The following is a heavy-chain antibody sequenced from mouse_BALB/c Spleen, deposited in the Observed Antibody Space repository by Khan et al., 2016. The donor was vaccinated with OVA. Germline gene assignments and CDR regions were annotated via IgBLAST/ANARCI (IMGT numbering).Heavy chain of an antibody. D-gene: IGHD1-1*01. Sequence: SGPELVKPGASVKVSCKASGYSFTDFNMFWVKQSHGKSLEWIGYIDPYSGGNIYNQRFKGKASLTVDKSSSTAFMHLNSLTSEDSAVYYGALIYYYGSGFDYWGQGTTVTVSS. CDR3: ALIYYYGSGFDY. CDR1: GYSFTDFN. J-gene: IGHJ2*01. CDR2: IDPYSGGN. V-gene: IGHV1S135*01.